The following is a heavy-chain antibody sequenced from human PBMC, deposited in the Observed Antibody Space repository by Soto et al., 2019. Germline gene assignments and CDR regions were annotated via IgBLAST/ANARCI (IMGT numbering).Heavy chain of an antibody. Sequence: SETLSLTCAVSGGSISSGGYCWSWIRQPPGKGLEWIGYIYHSGSTYYNPSLKSRVTISVDRSKNQFSLKLSSVTAADTAVYYCALAGGRLWPYCYYHRMNFCGHVSAVTV. CDR2: IYHSGST. V-gene: IGHV4-30-2*01. CDR1: GGSISSGGYC. CDR3: ALAGGRLWPYCYYHRMNF. D-gene: IGHD5-18*01. J-gene: IGHJ6*01.